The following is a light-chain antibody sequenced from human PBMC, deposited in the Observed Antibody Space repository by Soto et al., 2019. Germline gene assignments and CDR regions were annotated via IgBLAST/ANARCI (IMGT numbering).Light chain of an antibody. J-gene: IGKJ1*01. V-gene: IGKV3-20*01. Sequence: EIVLTQSPATLSMSPGERATLSCRASQSVATNLAWFQQKPGQVPRLLIYAGSLRATGLPDRFSASGSGADFTLTISRLEPEDFAVYYCQQYDSSPPRTFGQGTKVDIK. CDR1: QSVATN. CDR3: QQYDSSPPRT. CDR2: AGS.